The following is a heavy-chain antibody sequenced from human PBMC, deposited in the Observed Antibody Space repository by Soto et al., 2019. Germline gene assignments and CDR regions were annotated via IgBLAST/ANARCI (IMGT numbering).Heavy chain of an antibody. Sequence: QVPLQESGPGLVKPSETLSLTCTVSGGSISSYYWSWIRQPPGKGLEWIGYIYYSGSTNYNPSLKSRVTISVDTSKNQFSLKLSSVTAADTAVYYCARRVPNYYYGMDVWGQGTTVTVSS. D-gene: IGHD2-2*01. J-gene: IGHJ6*02. CDR1: GGSISSYY. CDR2: IYYSGST. V-gene: IGHV4-59*08. CDR3: ARRVPNYYYGMDV.